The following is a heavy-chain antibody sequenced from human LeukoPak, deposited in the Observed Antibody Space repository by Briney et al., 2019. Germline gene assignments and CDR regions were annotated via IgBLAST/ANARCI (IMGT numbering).Heavy chain of an antibody. Sequence: GGSLRLSCAASGFTFSSYTMNWVRQAPGKGLEWVSSISSSSSYIYYADSVKGRFTISRDNAKNSLYLQMNSLRAEGTAIYYCAREVGASPFFDYWGQGTLVTVSS. CDR3: AREVGASPFFDY. CDR2: ISSSSSYI. J-gene: IGHJ4*02. V-gene: IGHV3-21*01. CDR1: GFTFSSYT. D-gene: IGHD1-26*01.